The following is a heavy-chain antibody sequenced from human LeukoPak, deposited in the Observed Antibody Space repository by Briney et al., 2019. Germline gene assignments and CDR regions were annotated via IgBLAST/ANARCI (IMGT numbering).Heavy chain of an antibody. CDR3: ARHVGLPYYYYYMDV. CDR2: IYPGDSDT. CDR1: GYSFTSYW. J-gene: IGHJ6*03. Sequence: GESLKISCKGSGYSFTSYWIGWVRQMPGKGLEWMGIIYPGDSDTRYSPSFQGQVTISADKSLSTAYLQWSSLKASDTAMYYCARHVGLPYYYYYMDVWGKGTTVTVSS. V-gene: IGHV5-51*01. D-gene: IGHD1-26*01.